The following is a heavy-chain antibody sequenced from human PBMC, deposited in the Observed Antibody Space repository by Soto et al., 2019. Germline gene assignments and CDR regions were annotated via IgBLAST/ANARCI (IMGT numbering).Heavy chain of an antibody. V-gene: IGHV1-69*02. Sequence: ASVKVSCKASGGTFRSYTISWVRQAPGQGLEWMGRIIPILGIANYAQKFQGRVTITADKSTSTAYMELSSLRSEDTAVYYCARVIRYSSGWYGAFDIWGQGTMVTVSS. CDR2: IIPILGIA. CDR1: GGTFRSYT. D-gene: IGHD6-19*01. J-gene: IGHJ3*02. CDR3: ARVIRYSSGWYGAFDI.